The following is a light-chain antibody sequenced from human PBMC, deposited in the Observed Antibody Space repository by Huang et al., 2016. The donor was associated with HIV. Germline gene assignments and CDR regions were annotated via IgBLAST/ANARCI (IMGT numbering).Light chain of an antibody. CDR3: QQYYDSLWT. CDR1: QNVLYSSNNKNY. V-gene: IGKV4-1*01. Sequence: DIEMTQSPDSLTVSLGERATIHCKSSQNVLYSSNNKNYVNWYQQKPGQPPKLLMYWASTRESGVPDRFNGSGSGTHFTLTISSLQAEDVAVYYCQQYYDSLWTFGQGTKVEIK. J-gene: IGKJ1*01. CDR2: WAS.